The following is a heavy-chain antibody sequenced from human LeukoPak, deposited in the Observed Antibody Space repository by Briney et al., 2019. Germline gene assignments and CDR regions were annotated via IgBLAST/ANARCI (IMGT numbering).Heavy chain of an antibody. CDR2: ISGTSNTV. Sequence: GGSLRLSCVASGFTFSTYSMNWVRQAPGKGLEWVSYISGTSNTVYYADSVKGRFTISRDNAKNSLYLQVNSLRAEDTAIYYCARDLGSYSSGWYMGFDYWGQGTLVTVSS. V-gene: IGHV3-48*01. CDR1: GFTFSTYS. CDR3: ARDLGSYSSGWYMGFDY. J-gene: IGHJ4*02. D-gene: IGHD6-19*01.